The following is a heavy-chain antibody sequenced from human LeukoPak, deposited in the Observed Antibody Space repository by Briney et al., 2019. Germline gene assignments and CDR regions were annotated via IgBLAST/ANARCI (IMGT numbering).Heavy chain of an antibody. J-gene: IGHJ4*02. Sequence: ASVKVSCKASGYTFTGYYMHWVRQAPGQGLVWMGIVNPSGGSTSYAQKFQGRVTMTRDMSTSTVYMELSSLRSEDTAVYYCARGINEDDYGGNDWGQGTLVTVSS. CDR1: GYTFTGYY. CDR2: VNPSGGST. V-gene: IGHV1-46*01. D-gene: IGHD4-23*01. CDR3: ARGINEDDYGGND.